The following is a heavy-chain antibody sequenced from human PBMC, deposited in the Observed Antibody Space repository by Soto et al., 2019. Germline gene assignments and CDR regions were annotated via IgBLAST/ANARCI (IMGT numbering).Heavy chain of an antibody. Sequence: QVQLVESGGGVVQPGRSLRLSCAASGFTFSSYGMHWVRQAPGKGLEWVADIWYEGSNKYYADSMKGRFNIARDNSNNTLYLQMNSLRAEDTAVYYCARSQVFGVVFDSFDIWGQGRMVTVSS. D-gene: IGHD3-3*01. CDR1: GFTFSSYG. V-gene: IGHV3-33*01. J-gene: IGHJ3*02. CDR2: IWYEGSNK. CDR3: ARSQVFGVVFDSFDI.